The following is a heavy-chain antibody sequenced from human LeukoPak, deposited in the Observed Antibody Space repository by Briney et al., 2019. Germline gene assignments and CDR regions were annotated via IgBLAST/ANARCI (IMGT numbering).Heavy chain of an antibody. CDR2: INSNTGGT. CDR3: AREGLVCSSTSCHYFDS. CDR1: GYTFTAYY. J-gene: IGHJ4*02. Sequence: GASVKVSCKASGYTFTAYYLHWVRQAPGQGLEYIGWINSNTGGTNSAQKSQGRLTMTRDTAISTACMELSSLRSDDTAVYYCAREGLVCSSTSCHYFDSWGQGALVIISS. D-gene: IGHD2-2*01. V-gene: IGHV1-2*02.